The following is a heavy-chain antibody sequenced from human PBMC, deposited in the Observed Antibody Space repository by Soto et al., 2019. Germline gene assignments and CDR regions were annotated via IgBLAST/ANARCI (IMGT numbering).Heavy chain of an antibody. CDR3: ARGEDAFFYYGLDV. V-gene: IGHV4-59*01. CDR2: IYDTGISGYTPST. J-gene: IGHJ6*02. CDR1: GGSITSSY. Sequence: SETLSLTCTVSGGSITSSYWSWIRRPPGKGLEWIAYIYDTGISGYTPSTSHNPSLKSRVTMSVDTSKSQFSLKLTSVTAADTAVYYCARGEDAFFYYGLDVWGQGITVTVSS.